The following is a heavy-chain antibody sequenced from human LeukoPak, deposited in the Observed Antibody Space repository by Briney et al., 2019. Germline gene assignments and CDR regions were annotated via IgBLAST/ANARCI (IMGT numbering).Heavy chain of an antibody. Sequence: ASVKVSCKASGYTFTGYYMHWVRQAPGQGLEWMGWINPNSGGTNYAQKFQGRVTMTRDTSISTAYMELSRLRSDDTAVYYCARGVSYCSSTSCYTEWWFDPWGQGTLVTVSS. V-gene: IGHV1-2*02. J-gene: IGHJ5*02. D-gene: IGHD2-2*02. CDR2: INPNSGGT. CDR1: GYTFTGYY. CDR3: ARGVSYCSSTSCYTEWWFDP.